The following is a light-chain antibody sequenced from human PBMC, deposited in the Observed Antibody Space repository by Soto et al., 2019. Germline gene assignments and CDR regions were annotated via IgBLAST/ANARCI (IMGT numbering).Light chain of an antibody. J-gene: IGKJ1*01. CDR1: QSISSW. CDR3: IQDINYPWT. CDR2: KAS. V-gene: IGKV1-5*03. Sequence: DIQMTQSPSTLSASVGDRVTLTCRASQSISSWLAWYQQKPGKAPKLLIYKASSLESGVPSRFSGSGSGTDFTLAISSLQPEEAATYYCIQDINYPWTVGKGNKVDIK.